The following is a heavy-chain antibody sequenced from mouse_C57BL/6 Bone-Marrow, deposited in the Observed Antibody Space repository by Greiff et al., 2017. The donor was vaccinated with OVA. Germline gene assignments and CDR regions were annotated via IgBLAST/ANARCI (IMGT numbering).Heavy chain of an antibody. J-gene: IGHJ4*01. D-gene: IGHD1-1*01. V-gene: IGHV14-3*01. CDR3: ALTVSYYYAMDY. CDR2: IDPANGNT. Sequence: VQLQQSVAELVRPGASVKLSCTASGFTIKNTYMHWVKQRPEQGLEWIGRIDPANGNTKYAPKFQGKATITADTSSNTAYLQLSSLTSEDTAIYYCALTVSYYYAMDYWGQGTSVTVSS. CDR1: GFTIKNTY.